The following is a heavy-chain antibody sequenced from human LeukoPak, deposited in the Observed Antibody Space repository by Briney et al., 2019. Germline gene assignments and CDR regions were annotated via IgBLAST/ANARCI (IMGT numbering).Heavy chain of an antibody. CDR1: GGTFSSYA. D-gene: IGHD3-3*01. CDR2: IIPIFGTA. CDR3: ARDPKLSNRGNSYYDFWSGYYTGDRDYFDY. V-gene: IGHV1-69*13. Sequence: SVKVSCKASGGTFSSYAISWVRQAPGQGLEWMGGIIPIFGTANYAQKFQGRVTITADESTSTAYMELSSLRSEDTAVYYCARDPKLSNRGNSYYDFWSGYYTGDRDYFDYWGQGTLVTVSS. J-gene: IGHJ4*02.